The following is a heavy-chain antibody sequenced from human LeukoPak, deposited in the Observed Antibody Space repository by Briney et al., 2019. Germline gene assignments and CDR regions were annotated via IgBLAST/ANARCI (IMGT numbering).Heavy chain of an antibody. Sequence: SETLSLTCTVSGGSISSGGYYWSWIRQHPGKGLEWIGYIYYSGSTYYNPSLKSRVTISVGTSKNQFSLKLSSVTAADTAVYYCARVAKMATIVYAFDIWGQGTMVTVSS. D-gene: IGHD5-24*01. V-gene: IGHV4-31*03. CDR3: ARVAKMATIVYAFDI. CDR2: IYYSGST. J-gene: IGHJ3*02. CDR1: GGSISSGGYY.